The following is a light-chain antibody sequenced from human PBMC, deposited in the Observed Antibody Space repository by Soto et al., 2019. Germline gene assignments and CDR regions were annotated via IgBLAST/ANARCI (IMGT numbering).Light chain of an antibody. V-gene: IGLV2-11*01. Sequence: QSARTQPRSVSGSPGQSVTISCTGTSSDVGGYNYVSWYQQHPGKAPKLMIYDVSKRPSGVPDRFSGFKSGNTASLTISGLQVEDEAVYSCRSHVGTYTSVLGTGTKVTVL. CDR1: SSDVGGYNY. CDR3: RSHVGTYTSV. CDR2: DVS. J-gene: IGLJ1*01.